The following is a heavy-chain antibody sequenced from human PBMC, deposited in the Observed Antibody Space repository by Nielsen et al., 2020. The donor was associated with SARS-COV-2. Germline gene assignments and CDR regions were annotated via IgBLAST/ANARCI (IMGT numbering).Heavy chain of an antibody. CDR3: AKSIAVAGLAF. V-gene: IGHV3-30*18. CDR2: ISYDGSNK. J-gene: IGHJ6*02. Sequence: GGSLRLSCAASGFTFSSYGMHWVRQAPGKGLEWVAVISYDGSNKYYADSVKGRFTISRDNSKNTLYLQMNSLRAEDTAVYYCAKSIAVAGLAFWGQGTTVTVSS. D-gene: IGHD6-19*01. CDR1: GFTFSSYG.